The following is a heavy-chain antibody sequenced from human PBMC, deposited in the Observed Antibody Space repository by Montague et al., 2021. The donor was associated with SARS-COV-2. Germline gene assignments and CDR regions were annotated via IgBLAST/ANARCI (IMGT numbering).Heavy chain of an antibody. CDR1: GGSISSYN. Sequence: SETLSLTCTVSGGSISSYNWSWIRQPPGKGLECIGYIYYSGNTNYNPSLKSRVTISVDASKSQFSLKLSSVTAADSAVYYCARDGSGYASNYFYVMDVWGQGTMVTVSS. CDR2: IYYSGNT. CDR3: ARDGSGYASNYFYVMDV. D-gene: IGHD3-22*01. J-gene: IGHJ6*02. V-gene: IGHV4-59*01.